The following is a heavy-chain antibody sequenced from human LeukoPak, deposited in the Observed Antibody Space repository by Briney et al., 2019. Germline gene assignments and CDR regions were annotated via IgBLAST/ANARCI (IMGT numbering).Heavy chain of an antibody. CDR2: IRGSGGPT. D-gene: IGHD2-21*01. CDR3: AKAPNHIVASWFDY. CDR1: GFTFSSYA. Sequence: GGSLRLSCAASGFTFSSYAMSWVRQAPGKGLGWVSAIRGSGGPTYHAVSVKGRFTSSRDNSKNTLYLQINALRAEDTAVYYCAKAPNHIVASWFDYWGQGTLVTVSS. J-gene: IGHJ4*02. V-gene: IGHV3-23*01.